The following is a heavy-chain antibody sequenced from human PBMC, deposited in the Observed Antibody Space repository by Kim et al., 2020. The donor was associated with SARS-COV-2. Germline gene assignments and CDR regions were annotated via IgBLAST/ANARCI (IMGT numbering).Heavy chain of an antibody. CDR3: VGKGGSDWNGY. CDR2: IKQDGSEK. V-gene: IGHV3-7*01. D-gene: IGHD1-1*01. J-gene: IGHJ4*02. Sequence: GGSLRLSCAGSGFTFSNYWMNWVRQAPGKGLEWVANIKQDGSEKNYVDSVKGRFTISRDNAKNSLYLQMSSLRAEDTAVYYCVGKGGSDWNGYWGQGTLVTVSS. CDR1: GFTFSNYW.